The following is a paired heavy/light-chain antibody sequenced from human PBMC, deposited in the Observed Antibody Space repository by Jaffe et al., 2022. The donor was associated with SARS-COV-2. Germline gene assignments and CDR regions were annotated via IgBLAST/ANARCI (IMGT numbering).Heavy chain of an antibody. CDR1: GGSMTSHY. V-gene: IGHV4-59*11. Sequence: QVQLQESGPGLVKPSETLSLNCTISGGSMTSHYWSWIRQPPGKGLEWIGYLYYTDSTNYNPSLKNRVTISGDSSKNQFSLTVKSVSAADTAVYYCARDSDYGLDVWGPGTTVTVS. CDR3: ARDSDYGLDV. D-gene: IGHD3-10*01. CDR2: LYYTDST. J-gene: IGHJ6*02.
Light chain of an antibody. CDR3: QRYTSFSRS. V-gene: IGKV1-5*03. CDR2: RAS. Sequence: DIQMTQSPSTLSASVGDRVTITCRASESIGNWMAWYQQKRGQAPKLLIYRASTLESGVPSRFSGSGSGTEFTLTISSLQPDDFGTYYCQRYTSFSRSFGQGTKVDVK. CDR1: ESIGNW. J-gene: IGKJ1*01.